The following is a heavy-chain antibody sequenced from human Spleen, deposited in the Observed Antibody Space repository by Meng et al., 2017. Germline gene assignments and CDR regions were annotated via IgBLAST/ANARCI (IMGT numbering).Heavy chain of an antibody. D-gene: IGHD4-11*01. J-gene: IGHJ4*02. Sequence: LQQWGAGLLKPAATRSLTCFVSGGSFSDYYWSWIRQPPGKGLEWIGESNHSGSTNYNPSLESRATISVDTSQNNLSLKLSSVTAADSAVYYCARGPTTMAHDFDYWGQGTLVTVSS. CDR1: GGSFSDYY. V-gene: IGHV4-34*01. CDR2: SNHSGST. CDR3: ARGPTTMAHDFDY.